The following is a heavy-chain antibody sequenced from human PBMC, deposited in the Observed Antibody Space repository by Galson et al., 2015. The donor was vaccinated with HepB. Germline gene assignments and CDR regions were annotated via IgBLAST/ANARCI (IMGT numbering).Heavy chain of an antibody. CDR3: AREQQQYYFDY. J-gene: IGHJ4*02. CDR2: IIPIFGTA. V-gene: IGHV1-69*05. CDR1: GGTFSSYA. Sequence: SVKVSCKASGGTFSSYAISWVRQAPGQGLEWMGGIIPIFGTANYAQKFQGRVTMTRDTSTSTVYMELSSLRSEDTAVYYCAREQQQYYFDYWGQGTLVTVSS. D-gene: IGHD6-13*01.